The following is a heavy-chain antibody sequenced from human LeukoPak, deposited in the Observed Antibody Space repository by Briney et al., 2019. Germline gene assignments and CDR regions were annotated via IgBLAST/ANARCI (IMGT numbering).Heavy chain of an antibody. V-gene: IGHV4-61*02. J-gene: IGHJ4*02. Sequence: SETLSLTCTVSGGSLRSGSYYWSWIRQPAGKGLEWIGRIYNRGSTNYNPSLKSRVTMSEDTSKNQFSLKLTSVTAADTAVYYCARGHGSFDSWGQGTLVTVSA. CDR3: ARGHGSFDS. D-gene: IGHD1-26*01. CDR1: GGSLRSGSYY. CDR2: IYNRGST.